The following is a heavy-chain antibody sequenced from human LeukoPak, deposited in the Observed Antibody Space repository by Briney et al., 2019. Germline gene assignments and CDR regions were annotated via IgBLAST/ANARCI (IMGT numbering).Heavy chain of an antibody. CDR1: GGSFSGYY. Sequence: SETLSLTCAAYGGSFSGYYWSWIRQPPGKGLEWIGEINHSGSTNYNPSLKSRVTISVDTSKNQFSLKLSSVTAADTAVYYCARARGGNFLRLDAFDIWGQGTMVTVSS. D-gene: IGHD4-23*01. J-gene: IGHJ3*02. CDR3: ARARGGNFLRLDAFDI. CDR2: INHSGST. V-gene: IGHV4-34*01.